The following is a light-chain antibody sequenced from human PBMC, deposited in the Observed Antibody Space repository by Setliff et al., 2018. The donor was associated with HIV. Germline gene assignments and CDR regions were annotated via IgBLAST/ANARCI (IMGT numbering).Light chain of an antibody. J-gene: IGLJ3*02. Sequence: QAVVTQEPSLTVSPGGTVTLTCGSSTGAVTSGHYPYWFQQKPGQAPRTLIFHTSNKHSWTPARFSGSLLGGKGALTLSGAQPEDEAEYYCLLSYSGARVFGGGTKVTV. CDR2: HTS. CDR1: TGAVTSGHY. V-gene: IGLV7-46*01. CDR3: LLSYSGARV.